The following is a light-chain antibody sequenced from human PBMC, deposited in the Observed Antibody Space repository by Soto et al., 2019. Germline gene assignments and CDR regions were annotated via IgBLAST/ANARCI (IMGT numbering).Light chain of an antibody. CDR2: GAF. V-gene: IGKV3-15*01. J-gene: IGKJ2*01. CDR3: QQYINWPVYT. Sequence: EIVMTQSPATLSVSPGEGATLSCRASQSVGSSLAWYQQKPGQAPRLLIYGAFTRVAGVPARFSGSGSGTEFTLTISSLQSDDFAVDYCQQYINWPVYTFGPGTKLEIK. CDR1: QSVGSS.